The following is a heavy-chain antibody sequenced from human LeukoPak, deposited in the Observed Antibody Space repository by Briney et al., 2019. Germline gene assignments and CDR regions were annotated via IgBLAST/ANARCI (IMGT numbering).Heavy chain of an antibody. D-gene: IGHD1-1*01. CDR1: GYSFTSNW. CDR2: IDPSDSYT. Sequence: GESLKISCKGSGYSFTSNWISWVRQMPGKGLEWMGRIDPSDSYTNYSPSFQGHVTISADKSTSTAYLQWSSLKASDTAMYYCARQPEGTWFDPWGQGTLVTVSS. CDR3: ARQPEGTWFDP. J-gene: IGHJ5*02. V-gene: IGHV5-10-1*01.